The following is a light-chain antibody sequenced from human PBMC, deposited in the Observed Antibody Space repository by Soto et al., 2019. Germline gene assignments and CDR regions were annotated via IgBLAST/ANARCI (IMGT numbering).Light chain of an antibody. Sequence: EIVLTQSPGTLSLSPGERATLSCRASQSVSSSFLAWYQQRPGQAPRLLVYGASSRATDIPDRFSGSGYGTDFTLTISRLEPEDFAVYYCQQYCSSPPATFGQGTKLEIK. CDR3: QQYCSSPPAT. CDR2: GAS. CDR1: QSVSSSF. V-gene: IGKV3-20*01. J-gene: IGKJ2*01.